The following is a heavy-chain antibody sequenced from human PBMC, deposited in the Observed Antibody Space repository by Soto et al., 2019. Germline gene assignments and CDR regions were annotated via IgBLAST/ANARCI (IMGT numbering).Heavy chain of an antibody. V-gene: IGHV4-39*01. Sequence: SEALSLTCTVSGGSIGRTTYYWGWIRQPPGQGLDWIGSIYYSGASDYNPSLKRRLTIPVNTSKNQFSRKLTAVTAADTAVYYCGRYFYTSERPYFWPWGQGTLVTVSS. D-gene: IGHD3-16*01. CDR2: IYYSGAS. CDR1: GGSIGRTTYY. J-gene: IGHJ1*01. CDR3: GRYFYTSERPYFWP.